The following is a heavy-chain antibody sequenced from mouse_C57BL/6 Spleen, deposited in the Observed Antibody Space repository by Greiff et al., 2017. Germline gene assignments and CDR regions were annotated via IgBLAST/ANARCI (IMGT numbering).Heavy chain of an antibody. CDR3: TTFTTVVAEAMDY. D-gene: IGHD1-1*01. CDR1: GFNIKDDY. CDR2: IDPENGDT. Sequence: VLLQQSGAELVRPGASVKLSCTASGFNIKDDYMHWVKQRPEQGLEWIGWIDPENGDTEYASKFQGKATITADTSSNTAYLQLSSLTSEDTAVYYCTTFTTVVAEAMDYWGQGTSVTVSS. V-gene: IGHV14-4*01. J-gene: IGHJ4*01.